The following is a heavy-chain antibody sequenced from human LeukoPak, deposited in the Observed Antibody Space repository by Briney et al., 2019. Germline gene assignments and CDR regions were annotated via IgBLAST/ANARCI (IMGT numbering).Heavy chain of an antibody. J-gene: IGHJ5*02. Sequence: SGGSLRLSCAASGFTFSSYGMHWVRQAPGKGLEWVAVIWYDGSNKYYADSVKGRFTISRDNSKSTVYLQMNSLRGDDTAVYFCARAYTTAWPAHTWFDPRGQGTLVTVSS. V-gene: IGHV3-30*19. CDR3: ARAYTTAWPAHTWFDP. D-gene: IGHD2-21*02. CDR2: IWYDGSNK. CDR1: GFTFSSYG.